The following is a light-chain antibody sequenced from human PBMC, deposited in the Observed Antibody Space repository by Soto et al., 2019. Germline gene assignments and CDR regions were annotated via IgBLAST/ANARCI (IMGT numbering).Light chain of an antibody. V-gene: IGKV1-33*01. J-gene: IGKJ5*01. CDR1: QGIDMF. Sequence: DIQMTQSPSSLSASVGDRVTITCQACQGIDMFLNWFQQKPGKAPKLLIYDASNLETGVPSRFSGSGSGADFTFTIHNLQPEDIATYYCQQYVNLPLTFGQGTRLEIK. CDR2: DAS. CDR3: QQYVNLPLT.